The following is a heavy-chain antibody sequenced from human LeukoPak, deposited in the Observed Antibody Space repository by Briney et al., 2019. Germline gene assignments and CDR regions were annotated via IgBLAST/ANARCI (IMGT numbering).Heavy chain of an antibody. D-gene: IGHD4-17*01. J-gene: IGHJ3*02. CDR3: AKDRYGDYGPFDN. Sequence: TGRSLRLSCAASGLNFNSHGMHWVRQAPGKGLEWVALIPSDGSYTYYADSVKGRFTISRDNSKNTLSLQMNSVRPDDTAVYYCAKDRYGDYGPFDNWGQGTMVTVSS. CDR1: GLNFNSHG. V-gene: IGHV3-30*18. CDR2: IPSDGSYT.